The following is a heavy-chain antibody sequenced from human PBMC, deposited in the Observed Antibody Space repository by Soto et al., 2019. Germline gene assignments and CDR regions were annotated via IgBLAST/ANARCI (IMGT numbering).Heavy chain of an antibody. Sequence: GASVKVSCKASGYTFTSYDINWVRQATGQGLEWMGWMNPNSGNTGYAQKFQGRVTMTRNTSISTAYMELSSLRSEDTAVYYCARGPFKITMIVVAVLRYGMDVWGQGTTVTVSS. D-gene: IGHD3-22*01. CDR2: MNPNSGNT. CDR1: GYTFTSYD. V-gene: IGHV1-8*01. J-gene: IGHJ6*02. CDR3: ARGPFKITMIVVAVLRYGMDV.